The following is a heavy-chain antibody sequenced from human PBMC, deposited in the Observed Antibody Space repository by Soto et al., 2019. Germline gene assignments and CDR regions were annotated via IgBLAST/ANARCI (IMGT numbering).Heavy chain of an antibody. V-gene: IGHV4-39*07. Sequence: SETLSLTCTVSGGSISSSSYYWGWIRQPPGKGLEWIGSIYYSGSTYYNPSLKSRVTISVDTSKNQFSLKLSSVTAADTAVYFCARIPVDTYMTYWFDPWGQGTLVTVSS. J-gene: IGHJ5*01. CDR3: ARIPVDTYMTYWFDP. D-gene: IGHD5-18*01. CDR1: GGSISSSSYY. CDR2: IYYSGST.